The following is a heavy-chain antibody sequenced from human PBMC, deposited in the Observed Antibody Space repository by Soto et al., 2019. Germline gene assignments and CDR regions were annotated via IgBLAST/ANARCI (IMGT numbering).Heavy chain of an antibody. V-gene: IGHV1-2*02. CDR1: GYTFTAYY. D-gene: IGHD3-10*01. Sequence: QVQLVQSGAELKEPGDSVRVSCEASGYTFTAYYIHWVRQAPGQGLEWMGWINPRFGDTSYAQDFQGRVSMTRDTSISTVYKELSRMTPDDTAIYSGARNMDYYYGPGSGNGHGFWGQGTTVTVFS. J-gene: IGHJ6*02. CDR3: ARNMDYYYGPGSGNGHGF. CDR2: INPRFGDT.